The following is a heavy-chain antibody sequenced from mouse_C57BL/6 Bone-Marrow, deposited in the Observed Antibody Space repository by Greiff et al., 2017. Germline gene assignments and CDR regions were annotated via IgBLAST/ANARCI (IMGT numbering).Heavy chain of an antibody. CDR2: INPNNGGT. V-gene: IGHV1-22*01. Sequence: VQLQQSGPELVKPGASVKMSCKASGYTFTDYNMHWVKQSHGKSLEWIGYINPNNGGTSYNQKFKGKATLTVNKSSSTAYMELRSLTSEDSAVYYCARTYRLLVLYYAMDYWGQGTSVTVSS. CDR3: ARTYRLLVLYYAMDY. J-gene: IGHJ4*01. D-gene: IGHD5-1*01. CDR1: GYTFTDYN.